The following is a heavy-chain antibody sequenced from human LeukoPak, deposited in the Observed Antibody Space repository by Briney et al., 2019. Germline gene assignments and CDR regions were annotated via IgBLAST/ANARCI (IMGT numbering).Heavy chain of an antibody. Sequence: SETLSLTCTVSGYSISSGYFWGWIRQPPGKGLQWIGSVHHSGSTYSNPSLKSRVTISVDTSKNQFSLKLSSVTAADTAVYYCARLLAYSSNLDYWGHGTLVTVSS. D-gene: IGHD6-13*01. J-gene: IGHJ4*01. V-gene: IGHV4-38-2*02. CDR2: VHHSGST. CDR1: GYSISSGYF. CDR3: ARLLAYSSNLDY.